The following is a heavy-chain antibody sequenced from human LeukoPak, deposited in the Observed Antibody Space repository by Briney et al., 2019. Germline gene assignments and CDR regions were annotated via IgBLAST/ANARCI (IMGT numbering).Heavy chain of an antibody. CDR1: GGSISSYY. CDR2: INHSGST. V-gene: IGHV4-34*01. D-gene: IGHD6-19*01. J-gene: IGHJ4*02. CDR3: ARRIAVAVFHYFDY. Sequence: SETLSLTCTVSGGSISSYYWSWIRQPPGKGLEWIGEINHSGSTNYNPSLKSRVTISVDTSKNQFSLKLSSVTAADTAVYYCARRIAVAVFHYFDYWGQGTLVTVPS.